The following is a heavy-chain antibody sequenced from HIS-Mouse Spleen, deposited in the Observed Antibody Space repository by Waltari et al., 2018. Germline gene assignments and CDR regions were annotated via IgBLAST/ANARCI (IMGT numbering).Heavy chain of an antibody. V-gene: IGHV4-39*01. CDR2: IYYSGST. CDR3: ASSSGIAVAGPDY. D-gene: IGHD6-19*01. Sequence: QLQLQESGPGLVKPSETLSLTCTVSGGSISSSSYYWGWIRQPPGKGLEWIGSIYYSGSTYYNPSLKSRVTISVDTSKNQFSLKLSSVTAADTAVYYCASSSGIAVAGPDYWGQGTLVTVSS. CDR1: GGSISSSSYY. J-gene: IGHJ4*02.